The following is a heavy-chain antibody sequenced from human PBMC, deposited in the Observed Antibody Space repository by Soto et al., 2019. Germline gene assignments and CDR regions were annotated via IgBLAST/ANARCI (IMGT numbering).Heavy chain of an antibody. D-gene: IGHD3-10*01. J-gene: IGHJ4*02. V-gene: IGHV3-30*03. CDR3: VGGQYYFDY. CDR1: GFPFTTYG. Sequence: QVQLVESGGGVVQPGRSLRLSCAASGFPFTTYGMHWVREGPGKGLEWVAVISYDGTNKYYADSVKGRFTISRDNSKNTLYLKMNSLRTEDTALYYCVGGQYYFDYRGQGTLVTVSS. CDR2: ISYDGTNK.